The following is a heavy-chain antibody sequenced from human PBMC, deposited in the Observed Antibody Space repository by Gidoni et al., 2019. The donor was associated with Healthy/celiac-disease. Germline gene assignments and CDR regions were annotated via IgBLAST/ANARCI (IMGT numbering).Heavy chain of an antibody. J-gene: IGHJ6*02. D-gene: IGHD3-10*01. CDR1: GFTFSSYA. CDR3: AKEEGYGSGSQYYYYYGMDV. V-gene: IGHV3-23*04. CDR2: ISGSGGST. Sequence: EVQLVESGGGLVQPGGSLRLACAASGFTFSSYAMSWVRQAPGKGLEWVSAISGSGGSTYYADSVKGRFTISRDNSKNTLYLQMNSLRAEDTAVYYCAKEEGYGSGSQYYYYYGMDVWGQGTTVTVSS.